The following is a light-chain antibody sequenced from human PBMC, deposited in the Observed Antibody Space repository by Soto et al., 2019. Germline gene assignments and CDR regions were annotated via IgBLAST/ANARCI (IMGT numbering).Light chain of an antibody. CDR3: QQYGSSGT. Sequence: DIVLTQSPCTLSLSPGERATLSCRASQSVSSSYLAWYQQKPGQAPRLLIYGASSRATGIPDRFSGSGSGTDFTLTISRLEPEDFAVYYCQQYGSSGTFGQGTKVDIK. CDR2: GAS. J-gene: IGKJ1*01. V-gene: IGKV3-20*01. CDR1: QSVSSSY.